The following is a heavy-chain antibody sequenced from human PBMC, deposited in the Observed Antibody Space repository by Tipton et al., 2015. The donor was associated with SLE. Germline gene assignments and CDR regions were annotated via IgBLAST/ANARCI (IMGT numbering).Heavy chain of an antibody. Sequence: GSLRLSCAVYGGSFSGYYWSWVRQPPGKGLEWIGEINHSGSTNYNPSLKSRVTISVDASKNQISLNLKSATAADTAVYYCARVLVGLRQIGYWYFDLWGRGTLVTVSS. J-gene: IGHJ2*01. CDR3: ARVLVGLRQIGYWYFDL. V-gene: IGHV4-34*01. CDR2: INHSGST. D-gene: IGHD4-17*01. CDR1: GGSFSGYY.